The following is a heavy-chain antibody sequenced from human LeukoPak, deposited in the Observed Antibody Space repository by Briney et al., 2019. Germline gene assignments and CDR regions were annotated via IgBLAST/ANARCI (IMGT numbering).Heavy chain of an antibody. D-gene: IGHD3-3*01. CDR2: IRSKAYGGTT. Sequence: GGSLRLSCTASGFTFGDYAMSWVRQAPGKGLEWVGFIRSKAYGGTTEYAASVKGRFTISRDDSKSIAYLQMNSLKTEDTAVYYCTRGPSQIFGVVTPDYYYYMDVWGKGTTVTVSS. CDR1: GFTFGDYA. V-gene: IGHV3-49*04. CDR3: TRGPSQIFGVVTPDYYYYMDV. J-gene: IGHJ6*03.